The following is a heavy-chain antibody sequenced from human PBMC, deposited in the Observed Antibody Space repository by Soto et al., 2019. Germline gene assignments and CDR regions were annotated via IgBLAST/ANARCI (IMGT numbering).Heavy chain of an antibody. CDR2: IYYSGST. V-gene: IGHV4-59*01. D-gene: IGHD6-6*01. CDR3: ARSIAALWIDY. J-gene: IGHJ4*02. Sequence: PSEALSLPCPVSGGSISSYYWSWIRQPPGKGLEWIGYIYYSGSTNYNPSLKSRVTISVDTSKNQFSLKLSSVTAADTAVYYCARSIAALWIDYWGQGTLVTVSS. CDR1: GGSISSYY.